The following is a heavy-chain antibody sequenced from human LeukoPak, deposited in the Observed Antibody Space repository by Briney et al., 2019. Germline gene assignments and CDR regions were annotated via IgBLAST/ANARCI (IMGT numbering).Heavy chain of an antibody. V-gene: IGHV2-5*01. CDR3: AHRRVSGYDFSY. D-gene: IGHD5-12*01. Sequence: SGPTLMHPTQTLTLTCTFSGFSLSTRGVGVGWIRQPPGKALEWLALIYWNDDKRYSPSLKSRLTITKDTSKNQVVLTMTNMDPVDTATYYCAHRRVSGYDFSYWGQGTLVTVSS. CDR1: GFSLSTRGVG. CDR2: IYWNDDK. J-gene: IGHJ4*02.